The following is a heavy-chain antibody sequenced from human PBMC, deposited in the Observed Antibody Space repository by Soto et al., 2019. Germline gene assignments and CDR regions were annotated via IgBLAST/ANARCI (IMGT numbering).Heavy chain of an antibody. Sequence: QVQLVQSGAEVKKPGASVKVSCKASGYTFTSYAMHWVRQAPGQRLEWMGWINAGNGNTKYSQKFQGRVTITRDTSASTAYMEVSSLRSEYTAVYYCARGDYYDIHDYWGQGTLVTVSS. CDR1: GYTFTSYA. CDR2: INAGNGNT. D-gene: IGHD3-22*01. CDR3: ARGDYYDIHDY. J-gene: IGHJ4*02. V-gene: IGHV1-3*01.